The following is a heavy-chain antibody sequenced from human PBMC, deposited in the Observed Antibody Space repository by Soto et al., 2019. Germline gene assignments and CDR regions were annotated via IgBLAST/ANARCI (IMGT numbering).Heavy chain of an antibody. Sequence: PGGSLRLSCTVSGSGFDESALSWVRQGPGKGLEWVGFIRTRDYGATTRYAASVKDRFTMSRDDSKNIVYLHMNSLKVEDTAMYYCTKGAVFGPFDPWGQGTQVTVSS. CDR2: IRTRDYGATT. D-gene: IGHD3-16*01. J-gene: IGHJ5*02. CDR1: GSGFDESA. V-gene: IGHV3-49*04. CDR3: TKGAVFGPFDP.